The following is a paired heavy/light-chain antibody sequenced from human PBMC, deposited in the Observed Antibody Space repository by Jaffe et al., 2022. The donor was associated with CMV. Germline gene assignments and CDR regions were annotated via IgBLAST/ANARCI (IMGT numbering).Heavy chain of an antibody. V-gene: IGHV4-4*07. D-gene: IGHD3-10*01. J-gene: IGHJ6*02. CDR3: ARDMWFGELRGYYYYGMDV. Sequence: QVQLQESGPGLVKPSETLSLTCTVSGGSISSYYWSWIRQPAGKGLEWIGRIYTSGSTNYNPSLKSRVTMSVDTSKNQFSLKLSSVTAADTAVYYCARDMWFGELRGYYYYGMDVWGQGTTVTVSS. CDR2: IYTSGST. CDR1: GGSISSYY.
Light chain of an antibody. CDR3: SSYTSSSTPFVV. CDR1: SSDVGGYNY. Sequence: QSALTQPASVSGSPGQSITISCTGTSSDVGGYNYVSWYQQHPGKAPKLMIYDVSNRPSGVSNRFSGSKSGNTASLTISGLQAEDEADYYCSSYTSSSTPFVVFGGGTKLTVL. CDR2: DVS. J-gene: IGLJ2*01. V-gene: IGLV2-14*03.